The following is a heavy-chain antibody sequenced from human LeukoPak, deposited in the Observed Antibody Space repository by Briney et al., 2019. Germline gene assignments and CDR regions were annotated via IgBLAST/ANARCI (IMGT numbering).Heavy chain of an antibody. D-gene: IGHD3-10*01. V-gene: IGHV3-48*03. J-gene: IGHJ4*02. Sequence: GGSLRLSCVASGFTFSSYEMNWFRQAPGKGLEWVSYISNSGSTMYYADSVKGRFTISRDNAKNSLYLQMNSLRAEDTAVYYCARDWRHRDYGSGSLDYWGQGALVTVSS. CDR3: ARDWRHRDYGSGSLDY. CDR1: GFTFSSYE. CDR2: ISNSGSTM.